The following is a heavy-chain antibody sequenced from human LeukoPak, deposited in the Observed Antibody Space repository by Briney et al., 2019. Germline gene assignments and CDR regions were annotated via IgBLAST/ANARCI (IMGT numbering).Heavy chain of an antibody. CDR1: GFTFSSHS. Sequence: GGSLRLSCAASGFTFSSHSMNWVRQAPGKGLEWVSYISSSGSTIYYADSVKGRFSISRDNAKNSLHLQMNSLRAEDTAVYYCARDLAWGAGWGQGTLVTVSS. CDR3: ARDLAWGAG. D-gene: IGHD1-26*01. V-gene: IGHV3-48*01. CDR2: ISSSGSTI. J-gene: IGHJ4*02.